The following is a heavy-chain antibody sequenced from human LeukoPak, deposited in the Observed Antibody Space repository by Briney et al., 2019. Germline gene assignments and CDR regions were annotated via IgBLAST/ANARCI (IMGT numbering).Heavy chain of an antibody. CDR2: ISSSSSYI. J-gene: IGHJ4*02. CDR3: ARVYYYNSSGYDY. D-gene: IGHD3-22*01. CDR1: GFTFSSYS. Sequence: GGSLRLSCAASGFTFSSYSMNWVRQAPGKGLEWVSSISSSSSYIYCADSVKGRFTISRDNAKNSLYLQMNSLRAEDTAVYYCARVYYYNSSGYDYWGQGTLVTVSS. V-gene: IGHV3-21*01.